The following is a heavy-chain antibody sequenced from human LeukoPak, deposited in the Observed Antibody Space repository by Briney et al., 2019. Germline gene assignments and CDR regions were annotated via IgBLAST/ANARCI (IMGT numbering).Heavy chain of an antibody. Sequence: GGSLRLSCAASGFTFSSYSMNWVRQAPGKGLEWVSSISSSSSYIYYADSVKGRFTISRDNAKNSLYLQMNSLRAEDTAVFYCARDLSNTVVTRDYWGQGTLVTVSS. J-gene: IGHJ4*02. V-gene: IGHV3-21*01. D-gene: IGHD4-23*01. CDR1: GFTFSSYS. CDR2: ISSSSSYI. CDR3: ARDLSNTVVTRDY.